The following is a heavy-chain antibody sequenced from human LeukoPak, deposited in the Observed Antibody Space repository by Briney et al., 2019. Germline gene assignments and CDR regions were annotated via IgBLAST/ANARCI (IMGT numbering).Heavy chain of an antibody. D-gene: IGHD3-22*01. CDR2: ISTRSSTI. CDR1: GFTFSDYY. J-gene: IGHJ4*02. Sequence: GGSLRLSCVASGFTFSDYYMSWIRQAPGKGLEWLSYISTRSSTIYYADSVKGRLTISRDNAKNSLYLQMNSLRAEDTAVYYCARDHVQSRYYDSSGYYPYYFDYWGQGTLVTVSS. CDR3: ARDHVQSRYYDSSGYYPYYFDY. V-gene: IGHV3-11*04.